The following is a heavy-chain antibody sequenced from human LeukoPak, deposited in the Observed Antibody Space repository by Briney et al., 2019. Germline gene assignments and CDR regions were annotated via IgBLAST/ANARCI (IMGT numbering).Heavy chain of an antibody. CDR3: ARESY. Sequence: GGSLRLSCAASGFTFSSYAMHWVRQAPGKGLEWVAVISYDGSNKYYADSVKGRFTISRDNAKNSLYLQMNSLRAEDTAVYYCARESYWGQGTLVTVSS. V-gene: IGHV3-30-3*01. J-gene: IGHJ4*02. CDR1: GFTFSSYA. CDR2: ISYDGSNK.